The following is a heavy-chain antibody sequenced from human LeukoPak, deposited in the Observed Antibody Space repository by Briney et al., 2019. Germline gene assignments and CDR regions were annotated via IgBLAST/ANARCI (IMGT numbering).Heavy chain of an antibody. Sequence: GGSLRLSYAASGFTVSSNYMSWVRQAPGKGLEWVSVIYSGGSTYYADSVKGRFTISRDNSKNTLYLQMNSLRAEDTAVYYCASGLLRTQTFDYWGQGTLVTVSS. D-gene: IGHD3-22*01. CDR2: IYSGGST. V-gene: IGHV3-66*01. J-gene: IGHJ4*02. CDR3: ASGLLRTQTFDY. CDR1: GFTVSSNY.